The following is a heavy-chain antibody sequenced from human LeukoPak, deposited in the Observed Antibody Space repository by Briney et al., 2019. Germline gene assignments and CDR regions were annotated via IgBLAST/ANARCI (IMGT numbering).Heavy chain of an antibody. J-gene: IGHJ4*02. CDR1: GYSFTSYW. CDR2: IYPGDSDT. CDR3: ARRSRQWPDFDY. Sequence: GESLKISCKGSGYSFTSYWIGWVRQMPGKGLEWMGIIYPGDSDTRYSPAFQCQVTISADKPISTAYPQWSSLKASDTAMYYCARRSRQWPDFDYWGQGTLVTVSS. V-gene: IGHV5-51*01. D-gene: IGHD6-19*01.